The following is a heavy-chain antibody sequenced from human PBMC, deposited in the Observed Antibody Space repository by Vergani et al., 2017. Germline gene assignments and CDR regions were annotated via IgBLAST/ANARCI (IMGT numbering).Heavy chain of an antibody. CDR2: INHSGST. D-gene: IGHD1-7*01. Sequence: QVQLQESGPGLVKPSETLSLTCTVSGGSISSYYWSWIRQPPGKGLEWIGEINHSGSTNYNPSLKSRVTISVDTSKNQFSLKLSSVTAADTAVYYCASSPITGTTYYFDYWGQGTLVTVSS. J-gene: IGHJ4*02. CDR3: ASSPITGTTYYFDY. CDR1: GGSISSYY. V-gene: IGHV4-59*01.